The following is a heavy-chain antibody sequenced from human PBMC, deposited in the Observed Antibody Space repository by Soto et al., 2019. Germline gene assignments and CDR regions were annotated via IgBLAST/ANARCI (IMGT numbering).Heavy chain of an antibody. CDR3: ATLWFGFLSYFAH. D-gene: IGHD3-10*01. J-gene: IGHJ4*02. Sequence: EVQLLESGGGLVQPGGSLRLSCAASGFTFRTYAMTWVRQAPGKGLEWVSDISDSGDSTYYADSVKGRFNISRDNSKNTLYLQMNSLTAPDTAVYYCATLWFGFLSYFAHWGQGTLVTVSS. CDR2: ISDSGDST. V-gene: IGHV3-23*01. CDR1: GFTFRTYA.